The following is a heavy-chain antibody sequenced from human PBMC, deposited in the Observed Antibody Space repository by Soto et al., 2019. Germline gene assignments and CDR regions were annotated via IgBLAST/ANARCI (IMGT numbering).Heavy chain of an antibody. CDR2: ISSSSSYT. D-gene: IGHD2-2*01. V-gene: IGHV3-11*06. Sequence: GGSMRLSCAASGFTLSDYYMSWIRQAPGKGLEWVSYISSSSSYTNYADSVKGRFTISRDNAKNSLYLQMNSLRAEDTAVYYCARVEGRWYQLPYDYWGQGTLVTVSS. CDR1: GFTLSDYY. J-gene: IGHJ4*02. CDR3: ARVEGRWYQLPYDY.